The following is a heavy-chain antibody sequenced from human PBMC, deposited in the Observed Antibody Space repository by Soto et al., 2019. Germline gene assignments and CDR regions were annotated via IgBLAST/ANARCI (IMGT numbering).Heavy chain of an antibody. Sequence: ASVKVSCKASGGTFSSYAISWVRQAPGQGLEWMGGIIPIFGTANYAQKFQGRVTITADESTSTAYMELRSLRSEDTAVCYCAMYYYDSSGYNYWGQGTLVTVSS. V-gene: IGHV1-69*13. CDR3: AMYYYDSSGYNY. D-gene: IGHD3-22*01. CDR1: GGTFSSYA. J-gene: IGHJ4*02. CDR2: IIPIFGTA.